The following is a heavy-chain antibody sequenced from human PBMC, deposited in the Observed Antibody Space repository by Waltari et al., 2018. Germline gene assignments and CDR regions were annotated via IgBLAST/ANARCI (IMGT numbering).Heavy chain of an antibody. V-gene: IGHV4-34*01. CDR3: AREPDYGDDNWFDP. J-gene: IGHJ5*02. Sequence: QVQLQQWGAGLLKPSETLSLTCAVYGGSFSVYYWSWLRQPPGKGLEWIGEINHSGSTNYNPSLKSRVTISVDTSKNQFSLKLSSVTAADTAVYYCAREPDYGDDNWFDPWGQGTLVTVSS. CDR1: GGSFSVYY. CDR2: INHSGST. D-gene: IGHD4-17*01.